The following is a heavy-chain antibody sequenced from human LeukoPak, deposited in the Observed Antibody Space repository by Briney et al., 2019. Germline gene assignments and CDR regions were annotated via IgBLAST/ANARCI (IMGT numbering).Heavy chain of an antibody. CDR3: ARDRRYSSSWYYLENWFDP. D-gene: IGHD6-13*01. J-gene: IGHJ5*02. CDR2: ISSSSSYI. CDR1: GFTFSIYS. Sequence: GGSLRLSCAASGFTFSIYSMNWVRQAPGKGLEWVSSISSSSSYIYYVDSVKGRFTISRDNAKNSLYLQMNSLRAEDTAVYYCARDRRYSSSWYYLENWFDPWGQGTLVTVSS. V-gene: IGHV3-21*01.